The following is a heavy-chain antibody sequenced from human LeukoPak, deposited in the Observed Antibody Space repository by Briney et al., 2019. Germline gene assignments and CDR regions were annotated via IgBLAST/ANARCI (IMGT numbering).Heavy chain of an antibody. CDR1: GFTVSSNS. D-gene: IGHD3-16*01. V-gene: IGHV3-66*03. Sequence: GGSLRLSCTVSGFTVSSNSMSWVRQAPGKGLEWVSFIYSDNTHYSDSVKGRFTISRDNSKNTLYLQMNSLRAEDTAVYYCAKDYDYVWGAPPGDYWGQGTLVTVSS. CDR2: IYSDNT. CDR3: AKDYDYVWGAPPGDY. J-gene: IGHJ4*02.